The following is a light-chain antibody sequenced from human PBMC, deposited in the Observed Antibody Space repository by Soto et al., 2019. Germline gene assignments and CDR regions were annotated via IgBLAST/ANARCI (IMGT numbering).Light chain of an antibody. Sequence: ENVLTQSPGTLPLSPGERATLSCTASQSVTNSFFAWYQQKPGQAPRLLIYGISTRATGIPGRFSGSGSGTDFTLTISRLEPEDFVVYYCQQYSTLPHTFGQGTKLEVK. J-gene: IGKJ2*01. CDR3: QQYSTLPHT. V-gene: IGKV3-20*01. CDR1: QSVTNSF. CDR2: GIS.